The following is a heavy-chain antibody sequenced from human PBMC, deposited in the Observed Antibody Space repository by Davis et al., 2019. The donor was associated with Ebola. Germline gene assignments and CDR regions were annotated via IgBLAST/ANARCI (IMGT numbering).Heavy chain of an antibody. J-gene: IGHJ6*03. CDR3: AKGFYARGVKKEELYYYYMDV. Sequence: SVKVSCKASGGTFSSYAISWVRQAPGQGLEWMGGIIPIFGTANYAQKFQGRVTIPADESTSTAYMELSSLRSEDTAVYYCAKGFYARGVKKEELYYYYMDVWGKGTTVTVSS. V-gene: IGHV1-69*13. CDR1: GGTFSSYA. D-gene: IGHD3-10*01. CDR2: IIPIFGTA.